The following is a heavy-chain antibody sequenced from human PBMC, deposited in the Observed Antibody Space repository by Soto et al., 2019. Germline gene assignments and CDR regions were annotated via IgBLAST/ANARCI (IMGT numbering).Heavy chain of an antibody. CDR3: ARDRTGTRGGAFDM. Sequence: PSETLCLTCTVAGGSISRGDYCWSWIRQPPGKGLEWSGYIYYSGSTYYNPSLKSRVTISVDTSKNQFSLKLSSVTAADTAVYYCARDRTGTRGGAFDMWGQGTMVTVSS. D-gene: IGHD1-1*01. V-gene: IGHV4-30-4*01. J-gene: IGHJ3*02. CDR1: GGSISRGDYC. CDR2: IYYSGST.